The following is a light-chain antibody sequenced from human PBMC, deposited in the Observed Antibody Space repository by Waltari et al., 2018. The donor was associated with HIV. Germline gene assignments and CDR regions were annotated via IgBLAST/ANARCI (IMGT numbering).Light chain of an antibody. J-gene: IGKJ4*01. V-gene: IGKV3-20*01. CDR2: GAS. Sequence: EIVWTKSPGTLALSLGKRATLSCRASQSVSSTYLAWYQQKPGQPPRLLIYGASTRATGIPDRFSGSGSGTDFTLTISRVEPEDSAVYYCQQYRRSPLTFGGGTKVEIK. CDR1: QSVSSTY. CDR3: QQYRRSPLT.